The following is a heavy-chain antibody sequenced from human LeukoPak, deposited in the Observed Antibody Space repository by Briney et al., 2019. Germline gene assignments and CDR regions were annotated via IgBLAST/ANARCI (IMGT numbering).Heavy chain of an antibody. J-gene: IGHJ4*02. D-gene: IGHD3-22*01. CDR2: INPSGGST. Sequence: GASVKVSCKTSGYIFTNYYIHWVRQAPGQGLEWMGIINPSGGSTSYAQKFQGRVTMTRDTSTSTVYLELSTLRSQDTAVYYCARTYYGSSGHYFDYWGQGTLVTVSS. CDR1: GYIFTNYY. CDR3: ARTYYGSSGHYFDY. V-gene: IGHV1-46*01.